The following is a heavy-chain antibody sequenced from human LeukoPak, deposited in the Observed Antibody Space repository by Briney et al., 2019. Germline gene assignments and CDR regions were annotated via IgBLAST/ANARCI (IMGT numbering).Heavy chain of an antibody. V-gene: IGHV3-23*01. CDR1: GFTFSSYA. CDR2: ISNSGDST. Sequence: GGSLRLSCAASGFTFSSYAMNWVRQAPGEGLQWVSGISNSGDSTYYLDSVKGRFTISRDNSKNTLHLQMSSLRAEDTALYYCVKDRCDRATCPEVWGQGTLVTVSS. CDR3: VKDRCDRATCPEV. D-gene: IGHD1-14*01. J-gene: IGHJ4*02.